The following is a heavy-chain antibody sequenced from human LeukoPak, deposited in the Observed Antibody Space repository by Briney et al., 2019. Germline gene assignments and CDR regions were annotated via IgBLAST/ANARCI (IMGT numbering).Heavy chain of an antibody. CDR3: ARRRAEGGSNGLYNWFDP. CDR2: IYYSGST. Sequence: SEILSLTLPRSNGAIRSNNWNLVRHPPVKKQKWIGSIYYSGSTNYNPSLKSRVTMSVDTSQNQFSLKLSFVTAADTAVYYCARRRAEGGSNGLYNWFDPWGQGTLVTVSS. D-gene: IGHD6-13*01. V-gene: IGHV4-59*08. CDR1: NGAIRSNN. J-gene: IGHJ5*02.